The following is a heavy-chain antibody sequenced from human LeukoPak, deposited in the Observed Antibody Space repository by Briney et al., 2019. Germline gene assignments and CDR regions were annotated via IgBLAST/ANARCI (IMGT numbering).Heavy chain of an antibody. Sequence: SETLSLTCTVSGGSISSYYWSWIRQPPGRGLEWIGSIHYSGSTSYNPSLKSRVTISVDTSKNQFSLKLSSVTASDTAVYYCARRAYSSSWSYYFDRWGQGTLVTVSS. J-gene: IGHJ4*02. D-gene: IGHD6-13*01. CDR2: IHYSGST. V-gene: IGHV4-59*01. CDR3: ARRAYSSSWSYYFDR. CDR1: GGSISSYY.